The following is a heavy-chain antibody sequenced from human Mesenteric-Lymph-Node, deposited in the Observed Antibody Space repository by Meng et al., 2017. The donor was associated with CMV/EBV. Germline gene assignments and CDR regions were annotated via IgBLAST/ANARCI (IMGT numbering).Heavy chain of an antibody. CDR3: TRDQRNNSGYYGLDA. D-gene: IGHD6-19*01. J-gene: IGHJ6*02. Sequence: SGYTFDTYALHWVSQAPGQGLEWLGWINGGNGNTRYSQRFQDRLTLTRDASASTAYMELSSLKSEDTAVFYCTRDQRNNSGYYGLDAWGQGTTVTVSS. CDR2: INGGNGNT. V-gene: IGHV1-3*01. CDR1: GYTFDTYA.